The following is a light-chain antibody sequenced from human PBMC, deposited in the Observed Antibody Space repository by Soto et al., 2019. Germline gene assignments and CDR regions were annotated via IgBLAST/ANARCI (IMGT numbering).Light chain of an antibody. Sequence: QSALTQPASVSGSPGQSITISCTGTSSDVGRYNLVSWYQQHPGKAPKLMIYEDIERPSGVSNRFSGSKSGNTASLTISRLQTEDEAEYYCCSYAGGTSVVFGGGTKLTVL. CDR2: EDI. CDR1: SSDVGRYNL. CDR3: CSYAGGTSVV. J-gene: IGLJ2*01. V-gene: IGLV2-23*01.